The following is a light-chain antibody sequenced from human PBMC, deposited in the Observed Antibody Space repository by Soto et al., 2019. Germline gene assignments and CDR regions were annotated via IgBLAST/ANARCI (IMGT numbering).Light chain of an antibody. V-gene: IGKV2-24*01. CDR1: QSLVHSDGHTY. Sequence: DIVMTQTPLSSPVTLGQPASVSCRSSQSLVHSDGHTYLSWLQQRPGQPPRVLIYKISNRVSGVPDRFSGSGAGTDFTLKISRVEAEDVGVYYCMQSTQYPRTFGQGTKVEI. CDR3: MQSTQYPRT. J-gene: IGKJ1*01. CDR2: KIS.